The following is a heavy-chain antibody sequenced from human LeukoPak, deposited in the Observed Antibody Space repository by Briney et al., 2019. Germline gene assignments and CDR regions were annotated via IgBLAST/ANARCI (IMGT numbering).Heavy chain of an antibody. J-gene: IGHJ4*02. V-gene: IGHV4-34*01. CDR3: ARGSTYYYGSGSYYYNY. CDR1: GGSFSGYY. Sequence: SETLSLTCAVYGGSFSGYYWSWIRQPPGKGLEWIGEINYSGGATYNPSLKSRVTILVDTSKNQFSLKLSSVTAADTALYYCARGSTYYYGSGSYYYNYWGQGTLVTVSS. CDR2: INYSGGA. D-gene: IGHD3-10*01.